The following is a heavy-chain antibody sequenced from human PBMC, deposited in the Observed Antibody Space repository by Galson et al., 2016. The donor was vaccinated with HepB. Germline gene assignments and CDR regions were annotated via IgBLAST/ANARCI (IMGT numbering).Heavy chain of an antibody. CDR2: ISSNGGST. D-gene: IGHD3-10*01. V-gene: IGHV3-64D*06. Sequence: SLRLSCAASGFTFSSYAMHWVRQAPGKGLEYVSAISSNGGSTYYADSVKGRFTISRDNSKNTLYLQMSSLRAEDTAVYYCVKDSVYYGLDVWGQGTTVTVSS. J-gene: IGHJ6*02. CDR1: GFTFSSYA. CDR3: VKDSVYYGLDV.